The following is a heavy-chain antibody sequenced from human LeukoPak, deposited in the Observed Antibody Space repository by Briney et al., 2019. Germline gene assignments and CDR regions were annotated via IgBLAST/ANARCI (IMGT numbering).Heavy chain of an antibody. V-gene: IGHV1-8*03. CDR3: ARGRGFDYGGQDSDY. CDR1: GYTFTSYD. Sequence: ASVKVSCKASGYTFTSYDINWVRQATGQGLKWMGWMNPNSGNTGYAQKFQGRVTITRNTSISTAYMELSSLRSEDTAVYYCARGRGFDYGGQDSDYWGQGTLVTVSS. CDR2: MNPNSGNT. D-gene: IGHD4-23*01. J-gene: IGHJ4*02.